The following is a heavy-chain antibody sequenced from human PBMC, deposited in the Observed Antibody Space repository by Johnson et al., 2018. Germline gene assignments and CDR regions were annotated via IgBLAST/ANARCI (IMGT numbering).Heavy chain of an antibody. CDR1: GYSFPTYD. J-gene: IGHJ1*01. CDR2: MNPNRGHT. V-gene: IGHV1-8*01. Sequence: QVQLVQSGAEVKKPGASVKVSCKASGYSFPTYDINWVRKATGQGLEWMGWMNPNRGHTGSAQKFQGRVTMTRYTSIRTAYMELSSLRSEDTAVYYCARARDVGGTDFQHWGQGTLVTVSS. D-gene: IGHD4-23*01. CDR3: ARARDVGGTDFQH.